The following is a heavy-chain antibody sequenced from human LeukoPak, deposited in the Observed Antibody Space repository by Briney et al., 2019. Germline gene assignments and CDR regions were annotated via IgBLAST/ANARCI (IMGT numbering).Heavy chain of an antibody. Sequence: SETLSLTCTVSGGSISSSSYYWGWIRQPPGKGLEWIGSIYYSGSTYYNPSLKSRVTISVDTSKNQFSLKLSSVTAADTAVYYCAREKRKAYCGGDCYSGAFDIWGQGTMVTVSS. CDR1: GGSISSSSYY. CDR3: AREKRKAYCGGDCYSGAFDI. J-gene: IGHJ3*02. CDR2: IYYSGST. V-gene: IGHV4-39*07. D-gene: IGHD2-21*02.